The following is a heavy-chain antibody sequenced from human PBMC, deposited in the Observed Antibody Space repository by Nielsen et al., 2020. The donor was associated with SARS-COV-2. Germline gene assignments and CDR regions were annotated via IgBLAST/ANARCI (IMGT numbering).Heavy chain of an antibody. CDR3: ARDHQQWLAAYYYYGMDV. CDR2: ISSSSSTI. D-gene: IGHD6-19*01. Sequence: WIRQPPGKGLEWVSYISSSSSTIYYADSVKGRFTISRDNAKNSLYLQMNSLRDEDTAVYYCARDHQQWLAAYYYYGMDVWGQGTTVPSP. J-gene: IGHJ6*02. V-gene: IGHV3-48*02.